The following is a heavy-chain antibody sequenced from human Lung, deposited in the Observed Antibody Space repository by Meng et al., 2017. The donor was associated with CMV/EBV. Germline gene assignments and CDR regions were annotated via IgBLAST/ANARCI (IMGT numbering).Heavy chain of an antibody. V-gene: IGHV3-30-3*01. CDR1: GFTFSSYA. Sequence: GESLKISCAASGFTFSSYAMHWVRQAPGKGLEWVAVISYDGTNKYYADSVKGRFTMSRDNSKNTLYLQMNSLRAEDTAVCYCARDQFDYWGQGTLVTVSS. J-gene: IGHJ4*02. CDR3: ARDQFDY. CDR2: ISYDGTNK.